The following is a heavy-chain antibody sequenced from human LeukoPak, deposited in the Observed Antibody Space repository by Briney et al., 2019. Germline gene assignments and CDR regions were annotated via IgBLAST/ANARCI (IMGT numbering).Heavy chain of an antibody. CDR3: ARYIVVVPAAIGFDY. CDR1: GGSISSGGYY. J-gene: IGHJ4*02. CDR2: IYHSGST. V-gene: IGHV4-30-2*01. D-gene: IGHD2-2*02. Sequence: SETLSLTCTVSGGSISSGGYYWSWIRQPPGKGLEWIGYIYHSGSTYYNPSLKSRVTISVDRSKNQFPLKLSSVTAADTAVYYCARYIVVVPAAIGFDYWGQGTLVTVSS.